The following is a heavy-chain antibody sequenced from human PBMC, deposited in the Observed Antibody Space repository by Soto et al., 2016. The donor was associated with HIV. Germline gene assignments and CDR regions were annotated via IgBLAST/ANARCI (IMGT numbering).Heavy chain of an antibody. V-gene: IGHV4-61*02. CDR2: IYTSGGT. Sequence: QVQLQESGPGLVKPSQTLSLTCTVSGGSISSGSYYWSWIRQPAGKGLEWIGRIYTSGGTNYNPSLKSRVTLSIDTSKNQFSLKLSSVTAADTAVYFCARARATVQSPFDYWAREPWSPSPQ. J-gene: IGHJ4*02. CDR1: GGSISSGSYY. D-gene: IGHD4-4*01. CDR3: ARARATVQSPFDY.